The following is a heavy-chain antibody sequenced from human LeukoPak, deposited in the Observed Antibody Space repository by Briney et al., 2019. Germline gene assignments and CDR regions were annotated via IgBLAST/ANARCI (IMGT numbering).Heavy chain of an antibody. J-gene: IGHJ4*02. CDR2: ISSSSYI. CDR3: AKDILDYYGSGSGSFDY. CDR1: GFTFSSYS. D-gene: IGHD3-10*01. Sequence: GGSLRLSCAASGFTFSSYSMNWVRQAPGKVLEWVSSISSSSYIYYADSVKGRFTISRDNAKNSLYLQMNSLRAEDTALYYCAKDILDYYGSGSGSFDYWGQGTLVTVSS. V-gene: IGHV3-21*04.